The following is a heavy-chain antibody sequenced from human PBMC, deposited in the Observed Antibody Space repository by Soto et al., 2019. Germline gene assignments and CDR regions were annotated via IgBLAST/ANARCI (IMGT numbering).Heavy chain of an antibody. J-gene: IGHJ2*01. CDR1: GASINSREFY. CDR2: SSSSGST. CDR3: ARENGASWYFDL. Sequence: PSETLSLTCSVSGASINSREFYWSWIRQPPGKGLERIGYSSSSGSTYYSPSLKSRGTISVDTSKNQFSLKLTSVTAADTAVYYCARENGASWYFDLWGRGTLVTVSS. D-gene: IGHD4-17*01. V-gene: IGHV4-30-4*01.